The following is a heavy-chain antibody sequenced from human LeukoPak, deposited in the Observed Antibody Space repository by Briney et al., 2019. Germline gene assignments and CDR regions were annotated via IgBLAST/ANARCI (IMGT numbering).Heavy chain of an antibody. Sequence: GGSLRLSCAASGFTFSSYAMSWVRQAPGKGLEWVSAISGSGGSTYYADSVKGRFTISRDNSKNTLYLQMNSLRAEDTAVYYCAKTSGYRYGSYWYFDLWGRGTLVTVSS. D-gene: IGHD5-18*01. J-gene: IGHJ2*01. CDR1: GFTFSSYA. V-gene: IGHV3-23*01. CDR2: ISGSGGST. CDR3: AKTSGYRYGSYWYFDL.